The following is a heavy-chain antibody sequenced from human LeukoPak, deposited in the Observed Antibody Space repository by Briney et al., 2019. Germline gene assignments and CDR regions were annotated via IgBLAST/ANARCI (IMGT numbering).Heavy chain of an antibody. J-gene: IGHJ5*02. Sequence: ASVKVSCKSPGYTSSDFYIHWVRQAPGQGLEWMGWINPNSGGTDFAQNFQGRVTMTRDTSISTAYMELRGLRTDDTAVYYCARGINWFDPWGQGTLGTVSS. CDR3: ARGINWFDP. V-gene: IGHV1-2*02. CDR1: GYTSSDFY. D-gene: IGHD3-10*01. CDR2: INPNSGGT.